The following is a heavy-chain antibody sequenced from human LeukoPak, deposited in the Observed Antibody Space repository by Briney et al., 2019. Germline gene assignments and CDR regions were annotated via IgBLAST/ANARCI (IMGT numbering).Heavy chain of an antibody. CDR2: INTDSGGT. V-gene: IGHV1-2*02. D-gene: IGHD2-2*01. J-gene: IGHJ4*02. Sequence: GASVKVSCKASGYSFNTYYMNWVRQAPGQGLEWLGWINTDSGGTNYAQKFLGRVTMTRDKANSTAYLELSGLRSDDTAVYYCARDVSPAASFDYWGQGTLVTVSS. CDR3: ARDVSPAASFDY. CDR1: GYSFNTYY.